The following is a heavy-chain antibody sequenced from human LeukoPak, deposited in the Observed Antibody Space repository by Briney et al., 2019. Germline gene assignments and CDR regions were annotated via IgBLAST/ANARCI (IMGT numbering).Heavy chain of an antibody. D-gene: IGHD2-8*01. V-gene: IGHV3-15*04. J-gene: IGHJ4*02. CDR2: IERQMDGATT. CDR3: MTERYWPNGGYVH. CDR1: GFSFSEDW. Sequence: PGGSLRLSCVASGFSFSEDWMNWVRQAPGRGLEWLGRIERQMDGATTDYAAPVKGRFTISRDDSKNTLSLQMNSLKTEDTAIYYCMTERYWPNGGYVHWGQGTLVTVSS.